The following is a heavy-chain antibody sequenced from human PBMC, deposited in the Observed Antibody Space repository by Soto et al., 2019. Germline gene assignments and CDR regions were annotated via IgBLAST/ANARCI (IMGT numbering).Heavy chain of an antibody. CDR1: GYTFTSYG. Sequence: ASVKVSCKASGYTFTSYGISWVRQAPGQGLEWMGWISAYNGNTNYAQKLQGRVTMTTDTSTSTAYMELRSLRSDDTAVYYCARDGYSYGWGGFYYGMDVWGQGTTVTVSS. J-gene: IGHJ6*02. CDR3: ARDGYSYGWGGFYYGMDV. V-gene: IGHV1-18*01. D-gene: IGHD5-18*01. CDR2: ISAYNGNT.